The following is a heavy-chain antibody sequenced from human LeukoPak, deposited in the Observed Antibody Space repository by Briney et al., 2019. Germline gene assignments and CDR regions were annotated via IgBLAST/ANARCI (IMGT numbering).Heavy chain of an antibody. CDR2: ISSSSGYI. CDR3: ARDLNSGFFDY. D-gene: IGHD2/OR15-2a*01. Sequence: PGGSLRLSCAASGFTFSSYSMNWVRQAPGKGLEWVSSISSSSGYIYYADSVKGRFTISRDNAKNSLYLQMNSLRAEDTAVYYCARDLNSGFFDYWGQGTLVTVSS. J-gene: IGHJ4*02. CDR1: GFTFSSYS. V-gene: IGHV3-21*01.